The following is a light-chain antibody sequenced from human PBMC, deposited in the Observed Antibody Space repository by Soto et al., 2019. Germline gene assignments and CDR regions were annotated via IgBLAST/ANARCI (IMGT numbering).Light chain of an antibody. CDR3: QSADSSGTDVV. V-gene: IGLV3-25*02. J-gene: IGLJ2*01. CDR2: KDS. Sequence: SYELTQPPSVSVSPGQTARITCSGDALPKQYAYWYQQKPGQAPVLVIYKDSERPSGIPERFSGSSSGTTVTLTISGVQAEDDADYYCQSADSSGTDVVFGGATKLTVL. CDR1: ALPKQY.